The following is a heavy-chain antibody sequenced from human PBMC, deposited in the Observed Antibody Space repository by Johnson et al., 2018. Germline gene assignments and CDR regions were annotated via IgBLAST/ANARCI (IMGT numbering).Heavy chain of an antibody. CDR2: MHANSCTT. CDR1: GYTLSSYD. D-gene: IGHD1-26*01. CDR3: ARGYIGNGYFNYMDV. J-gene: IGHJ6*03. Sequence: VQLVESGAEVKKXGASVRVXCKASGYTLSSYDINWVRPATGQGLEWMGWMHANSCTTDYPQKFQGRVTMTRNHSIGIAYMELSSRGSDDAAVYFCARGYIGNGYFNYMDVWGKGTTVTVSS. V-gene: IGHV1-8*01.